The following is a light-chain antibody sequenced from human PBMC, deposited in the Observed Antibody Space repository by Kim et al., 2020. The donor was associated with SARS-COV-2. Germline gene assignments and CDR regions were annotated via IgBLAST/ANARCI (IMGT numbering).Light chain of an antibody. CDR3: QQYGSSPLT. J-gene: IGKJ4*01. V-gene: IGKV3-20*01. CDR2: GGA. Sequence: GGRDTLAGGAIQSVRSRYLAWYQQRPGQAPRLRIYGGASRATGIPDRFSGGGSGTDVTLTISRLEPEDLAVYYCQQYGSSPLTFGGGTKVDIK. CDR1: QSVRSRY.